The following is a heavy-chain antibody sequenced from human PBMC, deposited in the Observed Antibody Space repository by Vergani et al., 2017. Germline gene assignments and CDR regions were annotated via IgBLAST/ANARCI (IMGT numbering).Heavy chain of an antibody. CDR2: ITPFNGNT. V-gene: IGHV1-45*02. Sequence: QMHLVQSGAEVKKTGSSVKVFCKASGYTFTYHYLHWVRQAPGQALEWMGWITPFNGNTNYAQKFQDRVTITRDRSMSTAYMELRSLRSEDTAMYYCALAESSTSCINSVCITPETGSWFDPWGQGTLVTVSS. CDR1: GYTFTYHY. CDR3: ALAESSTSCINSVCITPETGSWFDP. D-gene: IGHD2-2*01. J-gene: IGHJ5*02.